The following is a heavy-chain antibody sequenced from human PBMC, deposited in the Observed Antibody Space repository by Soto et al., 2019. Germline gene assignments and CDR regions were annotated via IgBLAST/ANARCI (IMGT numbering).Heavy chain of an antibody. J-gene: IGHJ3*02. CDR1: GDSVSSTSAA. CDR2: TYYRSKWYN. V-gene: IGHV6-1*01. Sequence: SQTLSLTCAISGDSVSSTSAAWNWIRQSPSRGLEWLGRTYYRSKWYNDYAVSVKSRITINPDSSKNQFSLQLNSATPEDTAVYYCASGEGDGYNLHAFDIWGQGTMVTVSS. D-gene: IGHD5-12*01. CDR3: ASGEGDGYNLHAFDI.